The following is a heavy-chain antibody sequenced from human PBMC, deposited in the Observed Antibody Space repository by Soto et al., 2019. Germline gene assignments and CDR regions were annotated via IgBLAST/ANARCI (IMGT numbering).Heavy chain of an antibody. J-gene: IGHJ4*02. V-gene: IGHV3-23*01. D-gene: IGHD3-3*01. Sequence: EVQLLDSGGGLVQPGGSLRLSCAASGFTFSSYAMSWVRQAPGKGLEWVSAISPSGGSTYYADSVKGRSTISRDNSKNTLYLQMNSLRAEDTAVYYCVKAGPRSGYYECFDYWGQGTLVTVSS. CDR3: VKAGPRSGYYECFDY. CDR2: ISPSGGST. CDR1: GFTFSSYA.